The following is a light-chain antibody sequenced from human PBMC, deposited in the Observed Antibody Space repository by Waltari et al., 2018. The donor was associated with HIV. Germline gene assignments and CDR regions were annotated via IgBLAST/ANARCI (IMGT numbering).Light chain of an antibody. J-gene: IGKJ2*01. CDR2: WAS. CDR1: QTVLYSSNNKNY. CDR3: QQYYSTLYT. Sequence: DIVMTQSLSLAVSLGERATINCKSSQTVLYSSNNKNYLAWYQQKPGQPPKLLIYWASTRESGVPDRFSGSGSGTDFTLTISSLQAEDVAVYYCQQYYSTLYTFGQGTKLEIK. V-gene: IGKV4-1*01.